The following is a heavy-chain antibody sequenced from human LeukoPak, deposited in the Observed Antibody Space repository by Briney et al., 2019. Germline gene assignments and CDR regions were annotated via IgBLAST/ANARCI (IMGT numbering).Heavy chain of an antibody. J-gene: IGHJ4*02. Sequence: SETLSLTCTVSGGSISSHYWSWIRQPPGKGLEWIGYIYYSGSTNYNPSLKSRVTISVDTSKNQFSLKLSSVTAADTAVYYCARATMVAATFDYWGRGTLVTVSS. D-gene: IGHD2-15*01. CDR1: GGSISSHY. CDR3: ARATMVAATFDY. V-gene: IGHV4-59*11. CDR2: IYYSGST.